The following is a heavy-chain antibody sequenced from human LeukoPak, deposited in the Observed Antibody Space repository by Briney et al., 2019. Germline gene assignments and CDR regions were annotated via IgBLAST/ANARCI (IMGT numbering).Heavy chain of an antibody. V-gene: IGHV1-2*02. CDR3: ARSNSYGVFPFDS. J-gene: IGHJ4*02. Sequence: GASVKVSCKASGYTFTGYYMHWVRQAPGQGLEWMGWINPNSGGTNYAQKFQGRVTMTRDTSTSTVYMELSSLRSEDTAVYYCARSNSYGVFPFDSWGQGTLVTVSS. D-gene: IGHD5-18*01. CDR2: INPNSGGT. CDR1: GYTFTGYY.